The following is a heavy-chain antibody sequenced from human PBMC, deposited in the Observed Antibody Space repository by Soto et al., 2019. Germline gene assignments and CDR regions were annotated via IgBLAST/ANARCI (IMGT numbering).Heavy chain of an antibody. J-gene: IGHJ2*01. D-gene: IGHD3-22*01. CDR2: IIPIFGTA. V-gene: IGHV1-69*13. CDR1: GGTFSSYA. CDR3: PPDTIPDHSSLSRISDL. Sequence: SVKVSCKASGGTFSSYAISWVRQAPGQGLEWMGGIIPIFGTANYAQKFQGRVTITADESTSTAYMELSSLRSEDTSVYYCPPDTIPDHSSLSRISDLWGRGTLV.